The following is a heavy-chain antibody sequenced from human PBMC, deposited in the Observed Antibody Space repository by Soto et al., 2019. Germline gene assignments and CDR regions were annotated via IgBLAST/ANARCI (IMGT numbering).Heavy chain of an antibody. CDR1: GFTFSTYG. CDR3: AKDQMEVGATAFDY. J-gene: IGHJ4*02. Sequence: WSLRLSCAASGFTFSTYGMHWVRQAPGKGLEWVAVVSYDQKNKFYADSVKGRFTISRDNSKNTLYLQMNSLRAGDTALYYCAKDQMEVGATAFDYWGQGTLVTVSS. D-gene: IGHD1-26*01. V-gene: IGHV3-30*18. CDR2: VSYDQKNK.